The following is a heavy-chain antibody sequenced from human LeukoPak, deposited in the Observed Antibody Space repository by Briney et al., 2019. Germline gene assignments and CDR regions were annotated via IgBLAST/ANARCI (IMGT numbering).Heavy chain of an antibody. Sequence: PSETLSLTCAVYGGSFSGYYWSWIRQPPGKGLEWIGEINHSGSTNYNPSLKSRVTISVDTSKNQFSLKLSSVTAADTAVYYCARGRNPMYYYGSGSYNWFDPWGQGTLVTVSS. D-gene: IGHD3-10*01. V-gene: IGHV4-34*01. J-gene: IGHJ5*02. CDR3: ARGRNPMYYYGSGSYNWFDP. CDR1: GGSFSGYY. CDR2: INHSGST.